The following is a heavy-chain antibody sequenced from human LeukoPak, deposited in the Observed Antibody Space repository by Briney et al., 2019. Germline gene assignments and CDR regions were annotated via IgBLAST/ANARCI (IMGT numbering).Heavy chain of an antibody. Sequence: KPSETLSLTCTVSGGSISSYYWSWIRQPPGKGLEWIGYIYYSGSTNYNPSLKSRVTISVDTSKNQFSLKLSSVTAADTAVYYCARDDGLYSSSSHFDYWGQGTLVTVSS. CDR1: GGSISSYY. V-gene: IGHV4-59*01. CDR2: IYYSGST. CDR3: ARDDGLYSSSSHFDY. J-gene: IGHJ4*02. D-gene: IGHD6-6*01.